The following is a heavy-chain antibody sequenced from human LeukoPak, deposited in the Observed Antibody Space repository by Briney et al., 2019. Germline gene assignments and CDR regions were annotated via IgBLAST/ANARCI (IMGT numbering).Heavy chain of an antibody. V-gene: IGHV3-64*01. CDR3: ARSPGYSSSWHYFDY. CDR1: GFTFSSYA. J-gene: IGHJ4*02. D-gene: IGHD6-13*01. CDR2: ISSNGGST. Sequence: GGSLRLSRAASGFTFSSYAMHRVRQAPGKGLEYVSTISSNGGSTYYANSVKGRFTISRDNSKNSLYLQMGSLRAEDMAVYYCARSPGYSSSWHYFDYWGQGTLVTVSS.